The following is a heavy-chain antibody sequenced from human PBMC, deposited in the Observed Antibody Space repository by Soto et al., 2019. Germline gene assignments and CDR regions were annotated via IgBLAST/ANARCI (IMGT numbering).Heavy chain of an antibody. D-gene: IGHD3-9*01. CDR1: GGSISSYY. Sequence: SSETLSLTCTVSGGSISSYYWSWIRQPPGKGLEWIGYIYYSGSTNYNPSLKSRVTISVDTSKNQFSLKLSSVTAADTAVYYCARENYDILTGEEYYYYGMDVWGQGTTVTVSS. J-gene: IGHJ6*02. CDR2: IYYSGST. CDR3: ARENYDILTGEEYYYYGMDV. V-gene: IGHV4-59*01.